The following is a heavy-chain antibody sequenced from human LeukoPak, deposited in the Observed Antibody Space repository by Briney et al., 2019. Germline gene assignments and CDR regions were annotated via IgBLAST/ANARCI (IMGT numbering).Heavy chain of an antibody. V-gene: IGHV4-4*02. CDR1: GGSISSSYW. CDR3: ARGDNYNFDY. D-gene: IGHD4-11*01. CDR2: ISHSGST. Sequence: SGTLSLTCTVSGGSISSSYWWSWVHQPPGKGLEWIGEISHSGSTNYNPSLKSRVTMSVDKSKNQFSLKLNSVTAADTAVYFCARGDNYNFDYWGQGTLVTVSS. J-gene: IGHJ4*02.